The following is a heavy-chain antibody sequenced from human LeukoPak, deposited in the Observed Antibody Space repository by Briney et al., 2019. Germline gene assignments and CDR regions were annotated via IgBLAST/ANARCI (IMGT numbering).Heavy chain of an antibody. CDR3: VQGGSYFDY. V-gene: IGHV3-23*01. D-gene: IGHD1-26*01. J-gene: IGHJ4*02. CDR1: RFTFSSYG. CDR2: ISGSGIST. Sequence: GGSLSLSCAASRFTFSSYGMSWVRQAPGKGLEWVSAISGSGISTYYADSVKGRFTISRDNSKNTLYLQMNSLRAEGTAVYYCVQGGSYFDYWGQGTLVTVSS.